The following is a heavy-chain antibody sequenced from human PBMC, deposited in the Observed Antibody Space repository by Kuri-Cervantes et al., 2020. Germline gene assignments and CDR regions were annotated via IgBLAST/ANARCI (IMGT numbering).Heavy chain of an antibody. D-gene: IGHD4-17*01. V-gene: IGHV3-30*04. Sequence: LSLTCVTSGFIFSGSAIHWVRQASGKGLEWVANIKQDGSEEYYVDSVKGRFTISRGNSKNTLYLQMNSLRPEDTAVYRCAKSLTTTSDYYYGMDVWGQGTTVTVSS. J-gene: IGHJ6*02. CDR2: IKQDGSEE. CDR3: AKSLTTTSDYYYGMDV. CDR1: GFIFSGSA.